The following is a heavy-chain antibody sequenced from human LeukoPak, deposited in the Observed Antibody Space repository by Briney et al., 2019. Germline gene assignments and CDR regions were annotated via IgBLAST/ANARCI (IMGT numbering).Heavy chain of an antibody. V-gene: IGHV4-39*01. CDR2: IYYSGST. J-gene: IGHJ3*02. Sequence: SETLSLTCTVSGGSISSSSYYWGWIRQPPGKGLEWIGSIYYSGSTYYNPSLKSRVTISVDTSKNQFSLKLSSVTAADTAVYYCARKLLNPGAFDISGQGTMVTVSS. CDR3: ARKLLNPGAFDI. CDR1: GGSISSSSYY. D-gene: IGHD3-3*01.